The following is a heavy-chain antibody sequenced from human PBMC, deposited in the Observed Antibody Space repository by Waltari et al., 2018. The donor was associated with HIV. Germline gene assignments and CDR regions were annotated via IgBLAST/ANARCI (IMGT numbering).Heavy chain of an antibody. D-gene: IGHD3-10*01. CDR2: FDPEDGET. Sequence: QVQLVQSGAEVKKPGASVKVSCKVSGYTLTELSMPWVRQAPGKGLEWMGGFDPEDGETIYAQKFQGRVTMTEDTSTDTAYMELSSLRSEDTAVYYCATGGWFGELNGYYYYYYGMDVWGQGTTVTVSS. J-gene: IGHJ6*02. CDR1: GYTLTELS. CDR3: ATGGWFGELNGYYYYYYGMDV. V-gene: IGHV1-24*01.